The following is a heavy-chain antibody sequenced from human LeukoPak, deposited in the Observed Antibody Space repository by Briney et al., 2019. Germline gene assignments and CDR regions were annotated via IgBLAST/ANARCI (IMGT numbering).Heavy chain of an antibody. V-gene: IGHV4-34*01. CDR3: ARGPTISETGYFDY. CDR2: INHRGDT. CDR1: GGSFSAYY. D-gene: IGHD1-1*01. Sequence: SETLSLTCAVYGGSFSAYYWSWIRQSPGKGLEWIAEINHRGDTNYNPSVKSRASISVDTSKNQFSLKVTSLTAADTAVYYCARGPTISETGYFDYWGQGTLVTVSS. J-gene: IGHJ4*03.